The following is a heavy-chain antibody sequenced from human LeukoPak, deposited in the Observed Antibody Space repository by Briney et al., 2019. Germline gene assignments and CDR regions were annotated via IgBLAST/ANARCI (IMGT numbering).Heavy chain of an antibody. V-gene: IGHV1-18*01. J-gene: IGHJ4*02. Sequence: ASVKVSCKASGYTFTSYGISWVRQAPGQGLEWIGWISAYNGNTNYAQKLQGRVTMTTDTSTSTAYMELRSLRSDATAVYYCARDVVAVAGDGFDYWGQGTLVTVSS. CDR3: ARDVVAVAGDGFDY. CDR1: GYTFTSYG. CDR2: ISAYNGNT. D-gene: IGHD6-19*01.